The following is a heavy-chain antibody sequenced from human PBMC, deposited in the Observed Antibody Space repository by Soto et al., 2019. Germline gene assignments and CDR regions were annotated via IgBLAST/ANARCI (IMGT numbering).Heavy chain of an antibody. Sequence: GGSLRLSCAASGFTFSGNAMSWVRQAPGKGLEWVSDIIDSGGSTYYADSVKGRFTISRDNSKSTLYLQMNSLRAEDTALYYCAKGRSYYYYYGVDVWGQGTTVTVS. V-gene: IGHV3-23*01. J-gene: IGHJ6*02. CDR1: GFTFSGNA. CDR2: IIDSGGST. CDR3: AKGRSYYYYYGVDV.